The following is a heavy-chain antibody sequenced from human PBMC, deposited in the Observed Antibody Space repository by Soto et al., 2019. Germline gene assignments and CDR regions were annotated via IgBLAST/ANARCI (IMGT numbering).Heavy chain of an antibody. V-gene: IGHV1-69*13. CDR3: ARDPWTTRAFDI. J-gene: IGHJ3*02. Sequence: GASVKVSCKASGGTFSSYAISWVRQAPGQGLEWMGGIITIFGTANYAQKIKGKVTITADESTSTAKMEQSSQRSKDTDKYYCARDPWTTRAFDIWGQGTMVTVSS. CDR1: GGTFSSYA. D-gene: IGHD1-1*01. CDR2: IITIFGTA.